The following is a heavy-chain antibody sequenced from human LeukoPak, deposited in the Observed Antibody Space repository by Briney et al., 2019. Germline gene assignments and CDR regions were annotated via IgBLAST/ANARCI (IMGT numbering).Heavy chain of an antibody. V-gene: IGHV1-46*01. D-gene: IGHD3-16*01. Sequence: ASVKVSCKASGYTFTRYYMYWVRQAPGQGLEWMGIINPSAGTTTYAQNSQGRVTMTRDTSTSTVHMELSSLRSEDTAVYYCARYNDYVDYWGQGTLVTVSS. CDR3: ARYNDYVDY. CDR1: GYTFTRYY. J-gene: IGHJ4*02. CDR2: INPSAGTT.